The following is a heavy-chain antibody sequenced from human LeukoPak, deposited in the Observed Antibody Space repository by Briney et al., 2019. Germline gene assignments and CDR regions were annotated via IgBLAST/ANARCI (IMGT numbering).Heavy chain of an antibody. J-gene: IGHJ3*02. CDR3: ARGYYDSTGVAFDI. CDR2: FDPEDGET. V-gene: IGHV1-24*01. Sequence: ASVKVSCKVSGYTLTELSMHWVRQAPGKGLEWMGGFDPEDGETIYAQKFQGRVTITADESTSTAYMELSSLRSEDTAVYYCARGYYDSTGVAFDIWGQGTMVTVSS. D-gene: IGHD3-22*01. CDR1: GYTLTELS.